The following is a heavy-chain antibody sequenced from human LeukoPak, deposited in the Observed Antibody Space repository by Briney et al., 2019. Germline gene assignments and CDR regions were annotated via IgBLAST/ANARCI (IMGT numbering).Heavy chain of an antibody. CDR3: ARDYPVVVVAATLPLDY. V-gene: IGHV1-2*06. J-gene: IGHJ4*02. Sequence: ASVKVSCKASGYTFTAFHLHWVRQAPGQGLEWMGRIKPNNGDTSYAQKFQGRVTMTRDTSISTAYMELSRLRSDDTAVYYCARDYPVVVVAATLPLDYWGQGTLVTVSS. CDR2: IKPNNGDT. CDR1: GYTFTAFH. D-gene: IGHD2-15*01.